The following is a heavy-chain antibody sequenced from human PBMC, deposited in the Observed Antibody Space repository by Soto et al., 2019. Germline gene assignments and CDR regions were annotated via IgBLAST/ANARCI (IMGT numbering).Heavy chain of an antibody. CDR2: INAGNGNT. J-gene: IGHJ1*01. CDR3: ARSAKKTWIPDC. CDR1: GFSFIDYS. D-gene: IGHD5-18*01. Sequence: ASVKVSCKASGFSFIDYSILWVRQAPGQSLEWLGWINAGNGNTKYSHKFQDRVTITSDTSATTTYMELRSLRSEDTAVFYCARSAKKTWIPDCWGQGTLVTVSS. V-gene: IGHV1-3*01.